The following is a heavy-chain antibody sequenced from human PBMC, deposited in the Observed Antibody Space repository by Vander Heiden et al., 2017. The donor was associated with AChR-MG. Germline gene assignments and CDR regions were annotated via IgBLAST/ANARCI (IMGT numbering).Heavy chain of an antibody. CDR2: ISGSGGST. CDR1: GFTFSSYA. J-gene: IGHJ4*02. Sequence: EVQLLESGGGLVQPGGSLRLSCAASGFTFSSYAMGWFRQAPGKGLEWVSAISGSGGSTYYADSVKGRFTFSRDNSKNTLYLQMNSLRAEDTAVYYCAKGNSRGYYYDSSGYRFDYWGQGTLVTVSS. D-gene: IGHD3-22*01. V-gene: IGHV3-23*01. CDR3: AKGNSRGYYYDSSGYRFDY.